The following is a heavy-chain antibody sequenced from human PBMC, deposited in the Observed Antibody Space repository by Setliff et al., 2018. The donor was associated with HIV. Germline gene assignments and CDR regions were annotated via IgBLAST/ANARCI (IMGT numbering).Heavy chain of an antibody. D-gene: IGHD6-19*01. CDR3: ARHRFGSGWYGFVSGIDP. CDR2: IYSTGTT. Sequence: SETLSLTCTVSGDSLSLCTFTWAWIRQPPGRGPEWIGGIYSTGTTYYTPSLKSRVTISFDTSKNQFPLKVTSVTAADTAIYYCARHRFGSGWYGFVSGIDPWGQGTLVTVSS. CDR1: GDSLSLCTFT. V-gene: IGHV4-39*01. J-gene: IGHJ5*02.